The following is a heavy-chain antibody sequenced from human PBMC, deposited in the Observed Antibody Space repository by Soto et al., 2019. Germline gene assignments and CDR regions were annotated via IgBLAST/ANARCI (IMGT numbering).Heavy chain of an antibody. D-gene: IGHD1-1*01. CDR2: MNPNSGNT. CDR1: GYNFTSYD. J-gene: IGHJ6*02. Sequence: QVQLVQSGAEVKKPGASVKVSCKASGYNFTSYDINRERQATGQGLEWMGWMNPNSGNTGYAQKFQGRVTMTRNTSISTAYMELSSLRSEDTAVYYCARERTGTTSMDVWGQGTTVTVSS. CDR3: ARERTGTTSMDV. V-gene: IGHV1-8*01.